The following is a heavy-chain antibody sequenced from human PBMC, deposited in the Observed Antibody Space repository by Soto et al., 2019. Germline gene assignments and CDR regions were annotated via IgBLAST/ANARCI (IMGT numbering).Heavy chain of an antibody. CDR2: IYYSGST. J-gene: IGHJ5*02. CDR1: GGSISSSSYY. Sequence: QLQLQESGPGLVKPSETLSLTCTVSGGSISSSSYYWGWIRQPPGKGLEWIGSIYYSGSTYYNPSLKRRVTISVDTSKNQLSLKLCSVTAADTAVYYCARLLFEWNRGNFAFDPWGQGTLVTVSS. V-gene: IGHV4-39*01. CDR3: ARLLFEWNRGNFAFDP. D-gene: IGHD3-9*01.